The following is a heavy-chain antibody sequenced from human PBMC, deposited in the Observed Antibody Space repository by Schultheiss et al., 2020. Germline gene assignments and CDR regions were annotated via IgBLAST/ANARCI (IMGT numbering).Heavy chain of an antibody. CDR1: GFTVSSDH. J-gene: IGHJ4*02. Sequence: GGSLRLSCAASGFTVSSDHMTWVRQAPGKGLEWVSVIYGGGSTYYADSVKGRFTISRDSSKNTLHLQMNSLRAEDTAMYYCARATFYFATSDLQFDYWGQGTLVTVAS. CDR2: IYGGGST. D-gene: IGHD3-22*01. V-gene: IGHV3-66*01. CDR3: ARATFYFATSDLQFDY.